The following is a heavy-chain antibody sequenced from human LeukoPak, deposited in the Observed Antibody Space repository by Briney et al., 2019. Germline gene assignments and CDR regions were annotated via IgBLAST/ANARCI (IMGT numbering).Heavy chain of an antibody. D-gene: IGHD4-17*01. Sequence: GGSLRLSCAASGFTFSSYSMNWVRQAPGKGLEWVSSISSSSSYIYYADSVKGRFTISRDNATNSLYLQMNSLRAEDTAVYYCAKPLSRYGDYYFDYWGQGTLVTVSS. CDR3: AKPLSRYGDYYFDY. V-gene: IGHV3-21*01. CDR2: ISSSSSYI. J-gene: IGHJ4*02. CDR1: GFTFSSYS.